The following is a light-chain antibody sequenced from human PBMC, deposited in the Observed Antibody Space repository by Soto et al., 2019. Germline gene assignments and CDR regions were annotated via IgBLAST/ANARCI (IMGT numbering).Light chain of an antibody. CDR2: KAS. V-gene: IGKV1-5*03. Sequence: DIQMTQSPSTLSASVGDRVTITCRASQSIDINLAWYQQKPGKAPNLLIYKASSLESGVPSRFSGSGSGTEFTLTISSLQPDDFATYYCQQYQNKSYPYTFGQGTKLEIK. CDR1: QSIDIN. J-gene: IGKJ2*01. CDR3: QQYQNKSYPYT.